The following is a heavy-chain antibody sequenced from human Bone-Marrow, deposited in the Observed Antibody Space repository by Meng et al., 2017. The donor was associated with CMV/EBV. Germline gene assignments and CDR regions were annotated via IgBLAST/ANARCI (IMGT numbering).Heavy chain of an antibody. V-gene: IGHV3-13*01. J-gene: IGHJ3*02. CDR1: GFTFSNYD. Sequence: GESLKISCAASGFTFSNYDMHWVRQATGKGLEWVSTIGTAGDTYYPGSVKGRFTVSRENAKNSLYLQMNSLRAGDTAVYYRARGLRAAAAHDAFDIWGQGTMVTVSS. CDR3: ARGLRAAAAHDAFDI. CDR2: IGTAGDT. D-gene: IGHD6-13*01.